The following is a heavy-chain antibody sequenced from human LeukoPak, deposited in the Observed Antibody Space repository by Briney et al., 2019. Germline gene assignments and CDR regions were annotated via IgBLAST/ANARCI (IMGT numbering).Heavy chain of an antibody. Sequence: GGSLRLSCAASGFSFSSHAMSWVRQAPGKGLEWVSTISAGASPHYADSVRGRFTISSDSSRNTLYLQMNSLRAEDTAVFYCAKFALPRGHSYGPYYYYYYGMDVWGQGTTVTVSS. D-gene: IGHD5-18*01. J-gene: IGHJ6*02. CDR2: ISAGASP. CDR3: AKFALPRGHSYGPYYYYYYGMDV. CDR1: GFSFSSHA. V-gene: IGHV3-23*01.